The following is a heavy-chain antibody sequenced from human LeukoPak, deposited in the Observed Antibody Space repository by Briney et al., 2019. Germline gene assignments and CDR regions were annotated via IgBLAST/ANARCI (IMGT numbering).Heavy chain of an antibody. CDR1: GGSFSGYY. CDR3: ARDPGYYYYYYMDV. V-gene: IGHV4-34*01. J-gene: IGHJ6*03. Sequence: PSETLSLTCAVYGGSFSGYYWSWIRQPPGKGLEWIGEINHSGSTNYNPSLKSRVTISVDTSKNQFSLKLSSVTAADTAVYYCARDPGYYYYYYMDVWGKGTTVTVSS. CDR2: INHSGST.